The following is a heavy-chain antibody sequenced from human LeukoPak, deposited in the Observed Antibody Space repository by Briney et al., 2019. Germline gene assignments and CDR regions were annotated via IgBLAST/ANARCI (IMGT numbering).Heavy chain of an antibody. Sequence: SETLSLTCTVSGVSISNYYWSWIRQPPGKGLEWIGYIYYSGNTNYNPSLESRVTISEDTSKNQFSLRLSSVTAADTAVYYCATTFSGYISSWPEYFQHWGQGTLVTVSS. CDR3: ATTFSGYISSWPEYFQH. V-gene: IGHV4-59*08. CDR1: GVSISNYY. D-gene: IGHD6-13*01. CDR2: IYYSGNT. J-gene: IGHJ1*01.